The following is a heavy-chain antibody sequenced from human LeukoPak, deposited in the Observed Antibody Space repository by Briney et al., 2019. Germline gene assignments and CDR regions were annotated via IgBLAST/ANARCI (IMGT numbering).Heavy chain of an antibody. V-gene: IGHV1-18*01. CDR1: GYTFTNYG. Sequence: ASVKVSCKASGYTFTNYGISWVRQAPGQGLEWMGWISAYTGNTNYAQKLQGRVTMTTDTSTSTDYMELRTLRSDDTAVYYCARDYGLGSHRFDYWGQGTLVTVSS. D-gene: IGHD3-10*01. CDR3: ARDYGLGSHRFDY. J-gene: IGHJ4*02. CDR2: ISAYTGNT.